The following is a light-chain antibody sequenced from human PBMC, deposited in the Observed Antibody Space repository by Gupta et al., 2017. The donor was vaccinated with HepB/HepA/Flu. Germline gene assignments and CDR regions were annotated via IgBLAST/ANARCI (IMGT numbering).Light chain of an antibody. V-gene: IGLV3-19*01. CDR1: TLRNYF. CDR2: GEN. J-gene: IGLJ3*02. Sequence: SSELTQDPTVSVALGQTVTITCQGDTLRNYFPSWYQQKPGQAPKLLIFGENHRRPSGIPDRFSGSTSGNSASLIITGAQAEDEADYYCSSRDITGNHRVFGGGTRLTVL. CDR3: SSRDITGNHRV.